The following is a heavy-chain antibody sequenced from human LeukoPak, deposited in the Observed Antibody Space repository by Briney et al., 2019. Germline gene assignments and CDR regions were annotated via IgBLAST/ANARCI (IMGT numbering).Heavy chain of an antibody. CDR3: ATPDIVVVPAAKEASNYYGMDV. V-gene: IGHV3-21*01. CDR1: GFIFSSYS. D-gene: IGHD2-2*01. Sequence: GGSLRLSCAASGFIFSSYSMNWVRQAPGKGLEWVSSISSSSSYIYYADSVKGRFTISRDNAKNSLYLQMNSLRAEDTAVYYCATPDIVVVPAAKEASNYYGMDVWGQGTTVTVSS. J-gene: IGHJ6*02. CDR2: ISSSSSYI.